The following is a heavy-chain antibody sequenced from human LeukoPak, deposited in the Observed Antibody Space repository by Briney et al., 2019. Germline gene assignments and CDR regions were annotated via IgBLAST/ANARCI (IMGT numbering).Heavy chain of an antibody. D-gene: IGHD1-26*01. CDR1: GGSISSGDYH. J-gene: IGHJ3*01. Sequence: PETLSLTCTVGGGSISSGDYHWGWIRQPPRKGLEWIGSIHHSGSTYYNPSLKSRVTISVDTSKNQFSLKLSSVTAADTAVYYCARGSGSYRLWGQGTMVTVSS. V-gene: IGHV4-39*07. CDR3: ARGSGSYRL. CDR2: IHHSGST.